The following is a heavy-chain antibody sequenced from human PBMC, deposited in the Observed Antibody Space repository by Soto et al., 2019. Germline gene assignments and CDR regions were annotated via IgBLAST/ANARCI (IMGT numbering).Heavy chain of an antibody. V-gene: IGHV1-69*01. CDR2: IIPIFGTA. Sequence: QVQLVQSGAEVKKPGSSVKVSCKASGGTFSSYAISWVRQAPGQGLEWMGGIIPIFGTANYAQKFQGRVTITADESTSTAYMELSSLRSEDTAVYYCARGDGYCSGGSCVHPFDYWGQGTLVTVSS. CDR1: GGTFSSYA. J-gene: IGHJ4*02. CDR3: ARGDGYCSGGSCVHPFDY. D-gene: IGHD2-15*01.